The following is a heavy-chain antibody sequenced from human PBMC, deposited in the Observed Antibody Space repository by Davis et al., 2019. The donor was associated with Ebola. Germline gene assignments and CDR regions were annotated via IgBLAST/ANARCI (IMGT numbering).Heavy chain of an antibody. CDR3: ARGGLDYYGSWYFDL. V-gene: IGHV4-34*01. CDR2: INHSGST. CDR1: GGSFSGYY. Sequence: PSETLSLTCAVYGGSFSGYYWSWIRQPPGKGLEWIGEINHSGSTNYNPSLKSRVTISVDTSKNQFSLKLSSVTAADTAVYYCARGGLDYYGSWYFDLWGRGTLVTVSS. J-gene: IGHJ2*01. D-gene: IGHD3-10*01.